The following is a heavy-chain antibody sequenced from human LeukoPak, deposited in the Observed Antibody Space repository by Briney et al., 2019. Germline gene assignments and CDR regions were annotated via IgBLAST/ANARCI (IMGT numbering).Heavy chain of an antibody. J-gene: IGHJ4*02. CDR3: ARDYGDYGEIDY. CDR2: ISAYNGNT. V-gene: IGHV1-18*04. CDR1: GYTFTGFY. Sequence: ASVKVSCKASGYTFTGFYMHWVRQAPGQGLEWMGWISAYNGNTNYAQKLQGRVTMTTDTSTSTAYMELRSLRSDDTAVYYCARDYGDYGEIDYWGQGTLVTVSS. D-gene: IGHD4-17*01.